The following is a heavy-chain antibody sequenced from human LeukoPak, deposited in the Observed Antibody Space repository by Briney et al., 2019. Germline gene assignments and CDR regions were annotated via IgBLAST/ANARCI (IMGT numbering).Heavy chain of an antibody. V-gene: IGHV3-48*01. Sequence: GGSLRLSCVASGFTFSSYNMNWVRQAPGKGLEWVSYISNSRTAIYYADSVKGRFTISRDNAKNSLYLQMNSLRAEDTAVYYCASGYDSSGSLDYWGQGTLVTVSS. CDR1: GFTFSSYN. J-gene: IGHJ4*02. CDR3: ASGYDSSGSLDY. CDR2: ISNSRTAI. D-gene: IGHD3-22*01.